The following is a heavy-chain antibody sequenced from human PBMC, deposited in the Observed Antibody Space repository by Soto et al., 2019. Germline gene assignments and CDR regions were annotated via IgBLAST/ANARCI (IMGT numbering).Heavy chain of an antibody. Sequence: ASVKVSCKASGGTFSSYAISWVRQAPGQGLEWMGGIIPIFGTANYAQKFQGRVTITADESTSTAYMELSSLRSEDTAVYYCASTYYYDSSGAPQSWFDPWGQGTLVTVSS. CDR1: GGTFSSYA. CDR3: ASTYYYDSSGAPQSWFDP. D-gene: IGHD3-22*01. CDR2: IIPIFGTA. J-gene: IGHJ5*02. V-gene: IGHV1-69*13.